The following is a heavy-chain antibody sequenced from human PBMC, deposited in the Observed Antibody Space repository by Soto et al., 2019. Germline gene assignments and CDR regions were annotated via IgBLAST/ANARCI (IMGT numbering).Heavy chain of an antibody. CDR3: VRYDRINMKPYSPEGFHI. CDR2: VYYGGAIFYSGNI. D-gene: IGHD3-3*02. J-gene: IGHJ3*02. V-gene: IGHV4-39*01. Sequence: SETLSLTCTVSGNSISSSNSHWGWTRQPPGKGLEYIGSVYYGGAIFYSGNIYNNPSLKSRVTISVDTSKNQFSLRLSSVTAADTGVYYCVRYDRINMKPYSPEGFHIWGQGTMVTVSS. CDR1: GNSISSSNSH.